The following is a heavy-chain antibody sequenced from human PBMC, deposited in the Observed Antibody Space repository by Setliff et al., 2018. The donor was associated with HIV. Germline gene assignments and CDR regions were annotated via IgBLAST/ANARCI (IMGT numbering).Heavy chain of an antibody. CDR2: INSNGGST. V-gene: IGHV3-23*01. CDR1: GFTFSYHA. J-gene: IGHJ5*02. D-gene: IGHD6-13*01. CDR3: AKADDGEAAGPAP. Sequence: GGSLRLSCAASGFTFSYHAMTWVRQAPGKGLEWVAGINSNGGSTYYADSVNGRFTISRDNSKNTLSLQMNSLRREDTGVYYCAKADDGEAAGPAPWGQGTLVTVSS.